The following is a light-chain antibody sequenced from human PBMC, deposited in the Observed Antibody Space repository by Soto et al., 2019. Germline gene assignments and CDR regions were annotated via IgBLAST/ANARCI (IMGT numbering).Light chain of an antibody. Sequence: QSALTQPASVSGSPGQSITLSCTGTSSDVGGYNYVSWYQQHPGKAPTLMMYDVSNRPSGVSNRFSGSKSGNTASLTISGLQAEDEADYYCSSYTSSSTLVVGGGTKLTVL. CDR2: DVS. J-gene: IGLJ2*01. V-gene: IGLV2-14*01. CDR1: SSDVGGYNY. CDR3: SSYTSSSTLV.